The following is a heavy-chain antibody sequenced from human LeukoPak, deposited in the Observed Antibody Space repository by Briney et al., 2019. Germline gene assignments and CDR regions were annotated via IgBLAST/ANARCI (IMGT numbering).Heavy chain of an antibody. Sequence: SETLPLTCAVYGGSFSGYYWSWIRQPPGKGLEWIGEINHSGSTNYNPSLKSRVTISVDTSKNQFSLKLSSVTAADTAVYYCARARGRVYAPGYFDYWGQGTLVTVSS. CDR2: INHSGST. D-gene: IGHD2/OR15-2a*01. CDR3: ARARGRVYAPGYFDY. V-gene: IGHV4-34*01. J-gene: IGHJ4*02. CDR1: GGSFSGYY.